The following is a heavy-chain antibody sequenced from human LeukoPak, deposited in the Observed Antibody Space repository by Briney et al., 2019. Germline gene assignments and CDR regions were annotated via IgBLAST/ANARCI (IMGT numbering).Heavy chain of an antibody. D-gene: IGHD3-22*01. J-gene: IGHJ4*02. V-gene: IGHV3-23*01. CDR3: AKRGVVIRVILVGFHTEAYYFDS. Sequence: SGGSLRLSCAASGFPFRRHAMSWVRQPPGKGLEWVAAISNGKTYYADSVKGRFTISRDNPKNTLYLQMNSLRAEDTAVYFCAKRGVVIRVILVGFHTEAYYFDSWGQGALVTVSS. CDR2: ISNGKT. CDR1: GFPFRRHA.